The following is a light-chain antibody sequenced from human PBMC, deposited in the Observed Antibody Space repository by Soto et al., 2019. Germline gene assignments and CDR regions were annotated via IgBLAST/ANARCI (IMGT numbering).Light chain of an antibody. CDR1: QSVSSY. CDR3: QQYGSSPPWT. CDR2: DAS. Sequence: EIVLTQSPATLSLSPGERATLSCRASQSVSSYLAWYQHKPGQAPRLLIYDASNRATGIPARFSGSGSGTDFTLTISRLEPEDFAVYYCQQYGSSPPWTFGQGTKVEIK. V-gene: IGKV3-20*01. J-gene: IGKJ1*01.